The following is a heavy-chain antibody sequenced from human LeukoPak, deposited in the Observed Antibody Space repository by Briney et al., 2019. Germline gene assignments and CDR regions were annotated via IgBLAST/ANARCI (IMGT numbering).Heavy chain of an antibody. CDR1: GFTFDDYA. Sequence: AGGSLRLSCAASGFTFDDYAMHWVRQAPGKGLEWVSGISWNSGSIGYADSVKGRFTISRDNAKNSLYLQMNSLRAEDTALYYCAKDINDLGHGMDVWGQGTTVTVSS. CDR2: ISWNSGSI. CDR3: AKDINDLGHGMDV. V-gene: IGHV3-9*01. D-gene: IGHD2-21*02. J-gene: IGHJ6*02.